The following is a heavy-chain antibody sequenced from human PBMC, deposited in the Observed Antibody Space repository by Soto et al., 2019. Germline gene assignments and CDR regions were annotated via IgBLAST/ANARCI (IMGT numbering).Heavy chain of an antibody. CDR3: PRGSWYENWFDP. CDR1: GFTFSSYS. CDR2: ISSSSSYI. D-gene: IGHD6-13*01. Sequence: EVQLVESGGGLVKPGGSLRLSCAASGFTFSSYSMNWVRQAPGKGLEWVSSISSSSSYIYYADSVKGRFTISRDNAKNSLYLQMNSLRAEDTAVYYCPRGSWYENWFDPWGQGTLVTVSS. J-gene: IGHJ5*02. V-gene: IGHV3-21*01.